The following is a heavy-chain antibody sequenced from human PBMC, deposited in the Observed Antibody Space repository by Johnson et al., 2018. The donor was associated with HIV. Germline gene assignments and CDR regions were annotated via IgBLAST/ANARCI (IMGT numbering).Heavy chain of an antibody. CDR3: ARESSPWGGDYAGYGLDI. CDR2: ISSSGTTT. J-gene: IGHJ3*02. Sequence: QVTLVESGGGLVKPGGSMRLSCGASGFAFRDYYMNWIRQAPGKGLEWVSHISSSGTTTYYSDSVKGRFTISRDNAKKSLYLEMRDLRVDDMATYYCARESSPWGGDYAGYGLDIWGQGTRVAVSS. D-gene: IGHD4-17*01. V-gene: IGHV3-11*04. CDR1: GFAFRDYY.